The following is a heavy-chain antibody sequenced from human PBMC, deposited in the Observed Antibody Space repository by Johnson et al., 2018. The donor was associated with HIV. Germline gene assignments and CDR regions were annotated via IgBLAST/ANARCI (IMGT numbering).Heavy chain of an antibody. CDR2: ISSSGSTI. V-gene: IGHV3-11*01. J-gene: IGHJ3*02. D-gene: IGHD3-22*01. CDR3: ARVSRAYDSSGYYDPNDALDI. Sequence: QVQLVESGGGLVKPGGSLRLSCAASGFTFSDYYMSWIRQAPGKGLEWVSYISSSGSTIYYADSVKGRFTISRDNAKKSLYLQMNSLRAEDTAVYYCARVSRAYDSSGYYDPNDALDIWGQGTMVTVSS. CDR1: GFTFSDYY.